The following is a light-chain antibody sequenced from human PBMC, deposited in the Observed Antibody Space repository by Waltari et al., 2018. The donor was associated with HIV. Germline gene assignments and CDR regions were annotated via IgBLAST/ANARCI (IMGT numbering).Light chain of an antibody. CDR1: SGSIASDY. CDR3: QSQGV. CDR2: EDN. Sequence: NLMLTQPHSVLESPGRTVIISCTRSSGSIASDYVQWYQQRPGSAPTTVIYEDNQRPSGVPDRFSGSIDSSSNSASLTSSGLKTEDEADYCCQSQGVFGGGTKLTVL. V-gene: IGLV6-57*04. J-gene: IGLJ3*02.